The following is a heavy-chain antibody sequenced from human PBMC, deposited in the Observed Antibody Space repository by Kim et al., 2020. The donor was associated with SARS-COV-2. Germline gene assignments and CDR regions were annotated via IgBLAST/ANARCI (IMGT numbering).Heavy chain of an antibody. CDR1: GFTFSSYS. Sequence: GGSLRLSCAASGFTFSSYSMNWVRQAPGKGLEWVSSISSSSSYIYYADSVKGRFTISRDNAKNSLYLQMNSLRAEDTAVYYCARVEDLFEDYDILGNYGMDVWGQGTTVTVSS. CDR2: ISSSSSYI. CDR3: ARVEDLFEDYDILGNYGMDV. J-gene: IGHJ6*02. D-gene: IGHD3-9*01. V-gene: IGHV3-21*01.